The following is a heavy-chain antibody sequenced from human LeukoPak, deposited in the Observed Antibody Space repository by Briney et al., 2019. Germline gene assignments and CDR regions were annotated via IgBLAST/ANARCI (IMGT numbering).Heavy chain of an antibody. J-gene: IGHJ4*02. CDR2: ISPYNGDT. CDR1: GYTFITYG. Sequence: ASVKVSCKASGYTFITYGVNWVRQAPGQGLDWMGWISPYNGDTKYAQKFQGRVTVTTDTSTSTVYMEPRSLRPDDTAVYYCARDKSRYNYGYNFWGQGTLVTVSS. CDR3: ARDKSRYNYGYNF. V-gene: IGHV1-18*01. D-gene: IGHD5-18*01.